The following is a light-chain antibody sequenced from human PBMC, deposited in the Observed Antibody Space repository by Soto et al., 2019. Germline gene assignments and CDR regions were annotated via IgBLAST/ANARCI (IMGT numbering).Light chain of an antibody. Sequence: EIGLTQSPGTLSLFPGERATLSCRASQSVSSSYLAWYQQKPGQAPRLLIYGASSRATGIPDRFSGSGSGTNFTLTISRLEPEDFVVYYCQHYGRSPRYTFGQGTKLVI. V-gene: IGKV3-20*01. CDR1: QSVSSSY. J-gene: IGKJ2*01. CDR3: QHYGRSPRYT. CDR2: GAS.